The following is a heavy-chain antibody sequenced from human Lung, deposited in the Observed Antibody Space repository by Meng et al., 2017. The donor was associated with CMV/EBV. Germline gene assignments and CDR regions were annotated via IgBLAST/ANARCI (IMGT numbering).Heavy chain of an antibody. D-gene: IGHD6-19*01. CDR2: VNPISDDT. CDR3: AKSSDNGWSS. Sequence: VQLVQSGDEVKRPGASVKISCQASGYSLSGFYLNWARQAPGHGLEWLGRVNPISDDTHLAQKFEGRITVTRGATINTAFMELTRLRPDDTAVYYCAKSSDNGWSSWGPGTLVTVSS. V-gene: IGHV1-2*06. CDR1: GYSLSGFY. J-gene: IGHJ4*01.